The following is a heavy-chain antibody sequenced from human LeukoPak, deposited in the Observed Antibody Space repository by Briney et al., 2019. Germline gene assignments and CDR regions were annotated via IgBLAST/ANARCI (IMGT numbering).Heavy chain of an antibody. D-gene: IGHD6-6*01. CDR1: GFTFSSYA. V-gene: IGHV3-21*01. CDR3: ARGRAARVFDY. J-gene: IGHJ4*02. CDR2: ISSSSSYI. Sequence: PGGSLRLSCAASGFTFSSYAMSWVRQAPGKGLEWVSSISSSSSYIYCADSVKGRFTISRDNAKNSLYLQMNSLRAEDTAVYYCARGRAARVFDYWGQGTLVTVSS.